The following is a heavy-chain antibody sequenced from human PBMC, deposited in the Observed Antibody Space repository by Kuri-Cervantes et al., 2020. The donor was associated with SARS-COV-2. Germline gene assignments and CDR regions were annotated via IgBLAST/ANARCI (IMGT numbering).Heavy chain of an antibody. CDR3: ARWVVAATNWFDP. Sequence: GGSLRLSCAASGLSFSSYGMHWVRQAPGKGLDWVAFIPYDGSSKFYADSVKGRFTISRDNSKNTLYMQMNSLRAEDTAVYYCARWVVAATNWFDPWGQGTLVTVSS. CDR1: GLSFSSYG. V-gene: IGHV3-33*05. CDR2: IPYDGSSK. J-gene: IGHJ5*02. D-gene: IGHD2-15*01.